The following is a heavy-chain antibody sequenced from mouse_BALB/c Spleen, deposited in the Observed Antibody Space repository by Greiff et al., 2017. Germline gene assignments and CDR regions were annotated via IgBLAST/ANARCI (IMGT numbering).Heavy chain of an antibody. J-gene: IGHJ4*01. CDR3: ARDGYYGSTLYAMDY. Sequence: EVQVVESGGGLVKPGGSLKLSCAASGFTFSSYAMSWVRQSPEKRLEWVAEISSGGSYTYYPDTVTGRFTISRDNAKNTLYLEMSSLRSEDTAMYYCARDGYYGSTLYAMDYWGQGTSVTVSS. CDR1: GFTFSSYA. D-gene: IGHD1-1*01. V-gene: IGHV5-9-4*01. CDR2: ISSGGSYT.